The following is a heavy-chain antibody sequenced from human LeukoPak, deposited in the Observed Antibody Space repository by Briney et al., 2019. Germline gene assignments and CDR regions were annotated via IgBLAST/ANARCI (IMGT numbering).Heavy chain of an antibody. V-gene: IGHV1-18*01. D-gene: IGHD6-13*01. J-gene: IGHJ4*02. CDR2: ISAYNGDT. Sequence: ASVKVSCKASGYTFSSYGISWVRQAPGQGLEWMGWISAYNGDTHYAQKFQGRVTMTTDTSTSTAYMELRSLRSDDTAVYYCARVLYSSHLDYWGQGTLVTVSS. CDR3: ARVLYSSHLDY. CDR1: GYTFSSYG.